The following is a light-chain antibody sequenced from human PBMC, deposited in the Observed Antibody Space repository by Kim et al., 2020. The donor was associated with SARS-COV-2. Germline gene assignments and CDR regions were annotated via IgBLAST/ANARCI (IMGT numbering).Light chain of an antibody. Sequence: VSGCPGRSIPMSCTGTSSYACSCYQQHPGKAPKLMIYDGSRRPSGVSNRFAGYKSGNTASLIISGLQAEDETDYYCSSYTTSDTLVFGGGTQLTVL. CDR3: SSYTTSDTLV. CDR2: DGS. CDR1: SSYAC. V-gene: IGLV2-14*02. J-gene: IGLJ2*01.